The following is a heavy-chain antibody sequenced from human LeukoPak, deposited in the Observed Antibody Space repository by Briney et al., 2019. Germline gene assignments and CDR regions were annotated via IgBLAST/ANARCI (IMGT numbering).Heavy chain of an antibody. V-gene: IGHV1-18*01. J-gene: IGHJ5*02. CDR2: ISAYNGNT. CDR3: ARASITMVRGVIRMNNSFDP. CDR1: GYTFTSYG. Sequence: ASVKVSCKASGYTFTSYGISWVRQAPGQGLEWMGWISAYNGNTNYAQKLQGRVTMTTGTSTSTAYMELRSLRSDDTAVYYCARASITMVRGVIRMNNSFDPWGQGTMVTVSS. D-gene: IGHD3-10*01.